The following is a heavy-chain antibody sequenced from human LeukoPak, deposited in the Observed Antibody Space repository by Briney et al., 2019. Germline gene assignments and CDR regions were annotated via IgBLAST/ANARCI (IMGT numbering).Heavy chain of an antibody. CDR1: GFTFNNYW. V-gene: IGHV3-7*01. CDR2: ITPDGSGR. Sequence: PGGSLRLSCAVSGFTFNNYWISWVRQAPGKGLEWVANITPDGSGRYYVDSLKGRVTISRDNTKSSLYLQLNSLRAEDTAVYYCARCGVGVAAAAANCWGQGTLLTVSS. J-gene: IGHJ4*02. D-gene: IGHD6-13*01. CDR3: ARCGVGVAAAAANC.